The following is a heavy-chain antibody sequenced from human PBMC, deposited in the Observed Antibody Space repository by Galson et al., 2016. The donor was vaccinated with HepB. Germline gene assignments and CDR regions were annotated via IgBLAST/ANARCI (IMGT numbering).Heavy chain of an antibody. Sequence: SETLSLTCTVSGASINDSTWWTWVRQAPGRGLEWIGEIYHTEATNNNPFHSSRFTLSIDKSRNQLSLNLTAATAADTAVYYCARAAVVPGARMVFDPWGQGTLVTVSS. CDR2: IYHTEAT. D-gene: IGHD2-2*01. J-gene: IGHJ5*02. V-gene: IGHV4-4*02. CDR3: ARAAVVPGARMVFDP. CDR1: GASINDSTW.